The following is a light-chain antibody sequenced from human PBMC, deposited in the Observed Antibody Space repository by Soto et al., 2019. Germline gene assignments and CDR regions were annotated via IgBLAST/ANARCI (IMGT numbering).Light chain of an antibody. CDR1: SSDVGGYNY. Sequence: QSVLTQPASVSGSPGQSIAISCTGTSSDVGGYNYVSWYQHHPGKAPKLMIYDVSNRPSGVSNRFSGSKSGNTASLTISELQAEDEADYYCSSYTSNSTLYVFGTGTKVTVL. J-gene: IGLJ1*01. CDR3: SSYTSNSTLYV. CDR2: DVS. V-gene: IGLV2-14*03.